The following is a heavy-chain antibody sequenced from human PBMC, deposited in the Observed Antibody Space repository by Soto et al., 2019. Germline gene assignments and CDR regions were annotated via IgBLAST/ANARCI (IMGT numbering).Heavy chain of an antibody. V-gene: IGHV4-59*02. CDR3: ARESVGVTATNDYYYGVDV. CDR1: GGSVSSSY. CDR2: ISNSGST. Sequence: SETLSLTCTVSGGSVSSSYWSWIRQPPGRGLEWIGFISNSGSTTYNPSLKSRVTMSSETSKNQLSLNLRSVTAADTAVYYCARESVGVTATNDYYYGVDVWGQGTTVTVSS. J-gene: IGHJ6*02. D-gene: IGHD1-26*01.